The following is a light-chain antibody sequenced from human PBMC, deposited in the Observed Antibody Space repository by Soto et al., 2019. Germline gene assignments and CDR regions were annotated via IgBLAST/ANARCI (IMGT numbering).Light chain of an antibody. Sequence: QSVLTQPPSVSGAPGQRVTISCTGSSSNIGAGYDVHWYQQLPGTAPKLLIYGNSNRPSGVPDRFSGSKSGTSASLAITGLQVEDEADDYCQSYDSSLSGWVFGGGTKVTVL. CDR2: GNS. V-gene: IGLV1-40*01. CDR1: SSNIGAGYD. CDR3: QSYDSSLSGWV. J-gene: IGLJ3*02.